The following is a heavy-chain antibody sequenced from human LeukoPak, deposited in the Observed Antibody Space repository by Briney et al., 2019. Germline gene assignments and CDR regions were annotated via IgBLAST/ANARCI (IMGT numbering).Heavy chain of an antibody. V-gene: IGHV3-23*01. CDR3: AKLSSAHYYDSSGSDYFDY. D-gene: IGHD3-22*01. CDR1: GFTFSSYA. J-gene: IGHJ4*02. Sequence: GGSLRLSCAASGFTFSSYAMSWVRQAPGKGLEWVSAISGSGGSTYYADSVKGRFTISRDNSKNTLYLQMNSLRAEDTAVYYCAKLSSAHYYDSSGSDYFDYWGQGTLVTVSS. CDR2: ISGSGGST.